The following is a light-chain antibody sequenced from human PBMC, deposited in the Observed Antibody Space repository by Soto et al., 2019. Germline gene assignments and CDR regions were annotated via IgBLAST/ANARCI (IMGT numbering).Light chain of an antibody. CDR3: QQFDSSPFT. CDR2: GAS. Sequence: EIVMTQSPATLSVSPGERATLSCRASQSVSSNLAWYQQKPGQAPRLLIYGASTRATGIPARFSGSGSGTEFTLTISSLQSEDFAVYYCQQFDSSPFTFGPGTRVEVK. V-gene: IGKV3-15*01. CDR1: QSVSSN. J-gene: IGKJ3*01.